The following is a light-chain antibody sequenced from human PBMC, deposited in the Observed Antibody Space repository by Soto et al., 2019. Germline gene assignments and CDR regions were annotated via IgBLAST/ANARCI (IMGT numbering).Light chain of an antibody. V-gene: IGKV3D-20*02. CDR3: QQRSSAIN. Sequence: IVLTQSPGTLSLSPGERATFSFRASQSVSSTYLAWYQQKPGQAPRLLIYDASNRATGIPARFSGRGSGTDFTLTISSLEPEDFAVYYCQQRSSAINCGKGPRRAIK. CDR1: QSVSSTY. J-gene: IGKJ5*01. CDR2: DAS.